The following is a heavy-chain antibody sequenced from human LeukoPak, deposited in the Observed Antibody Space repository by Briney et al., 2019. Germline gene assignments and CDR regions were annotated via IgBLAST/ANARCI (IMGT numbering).Heavy chain of an antibody. Sequence: PSETLSLTCAVYGGSFSGYYWSWIRQPPGKGLEWIGEINHSGSTNYNPSLKSRVTISVDTSKNQFSLKLSSVTAADTAVYYCARARGGGYSDYWGQGTLVTVSS. J-gene: IGHJ4*02. CDR2: INHSGST. CDR1: GGSFSGYY. CDR3: ARARGGGYSDY. V-gene: IGHV4-34*01. D-gene: IGHD5-12*01.